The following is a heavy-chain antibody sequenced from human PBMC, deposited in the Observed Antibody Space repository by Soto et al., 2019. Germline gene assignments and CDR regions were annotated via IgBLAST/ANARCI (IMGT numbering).Heavy chain of an antibody. V-gene: IGHV4-4*02. CDR2: TSHDGVT. CDR1: SGSIDNVYW. J-gene: IGHJ3*02. CDR3: AHYSSGRAFDI. Sequence: SETLSLTCAVSSGSIDNVYWWSWVRQSPGKGLEWIGETSHDGVTNYNPSLEGRVTISVDTSKNQFYLELNSVTAADTAVYYCAHYSSGRAFDIWGQGTMVT. D-gene: IGHD6-19*01.